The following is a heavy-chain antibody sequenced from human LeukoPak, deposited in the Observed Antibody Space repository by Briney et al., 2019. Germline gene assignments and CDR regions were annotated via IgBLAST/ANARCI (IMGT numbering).Heavy chain of an antibody. V-gene: IGHV1-69*05. J-gene: IGHJ6*03. CDR3: ARGEGMVPYYYYMDV. D-gene: IGHD4/OR15-4a*01. CDR1: GGTFSSYA. CDR2: IIPIFGTA. Sequence: ASVKVSCEASGGTFSSYAISWVRQAPGQGLEWMGRIIPIFGTANYAQKFQGRVTITTDESTSTAYMELSSLRSEDTAVYYCARGEGMVPYYYYMDVWGKGTTVTVSS.